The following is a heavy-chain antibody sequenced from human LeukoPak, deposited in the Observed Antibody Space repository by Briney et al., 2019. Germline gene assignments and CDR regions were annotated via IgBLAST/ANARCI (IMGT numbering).Heavy chain of an antibody. V-gene: IGHV4-59*01. J-gene: IGHJ3*02. CDR1: GGSLSSYY. CDR3: ARGITGTTGYDAFDI. Sequence: SEPLSLTCTLSGGSLSSYYSSWIRNPPGEGLEWIGYIYYSGSTNYNPSLKSRVTISVDTSKNQYSLKLSSVTAADTAVYYCARGITGTTGYDAFDIWGQGTLVTVSS. D-gene: IGHD1-20*01. CDR2: IYYSGST.